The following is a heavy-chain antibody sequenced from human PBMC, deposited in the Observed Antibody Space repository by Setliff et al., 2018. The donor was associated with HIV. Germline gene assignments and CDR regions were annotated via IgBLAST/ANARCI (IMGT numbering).Heavy chain of an antibody. Sequence: PGGSLRLSCAASGFTFDDYSIHWIRQVPGKGLEWLSLISWDGDTTYYADSVRGRFTSSRDNSKNSLYLQMNSLRPEDTAFYYCAKGAGGWSYWYFDLWGRGTLVTVSS. V-gene: IGHV3-43*01. CDR3: AKGAGGWSYWYFDL. CDR2: ISWDGDTT. CDR1: GFTFDDYS. D-gene: IGHD6-19*01. J-gene: IGHJ2*01.